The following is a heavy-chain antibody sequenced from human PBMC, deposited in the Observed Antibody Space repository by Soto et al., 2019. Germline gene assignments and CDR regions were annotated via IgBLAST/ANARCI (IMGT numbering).Heavy chain of an antibody. CDR2: IYSSGSA. D-gene: IGHD6-19*01. V-gene: IGHV4-61*08. CDR1: GGSVSSGGYY. Sequence: PSETLSLTCTVSGGSVSSGGYYWSWIRPPPGKGLEWIGYIYSSGSANYNPSLQSRVTISRDTSKNSISLKVASVTAADTARYYCARGFSSVSMDAWGQGPTVTVSS. CDR3: ARGFSSVSMDA. J-gene: IGHJ6*02.